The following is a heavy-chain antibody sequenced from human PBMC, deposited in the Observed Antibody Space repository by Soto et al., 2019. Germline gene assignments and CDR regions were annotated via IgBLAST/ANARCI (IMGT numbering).Heavy chain of an antibody. J-gene: IGHJ4*02. Sequence: QVQLVQSGAEMKKPGASVKVSCKASGYTFTSYDINWVRQATGQGLEWMGGIIPIFGTANYAQKFQGRVTITADESTSTAYMELSSLRSEDTAVYYCARGPGEPISPFFVDYWGQGTLVTVSS. CDR1: GYTFTSYD. V-gene: IGHV1-69*01. CDR3: ARGPGEPISPFFVDY. CDR2: IIPIFGTA. D-gene: IGHD3-10*01.